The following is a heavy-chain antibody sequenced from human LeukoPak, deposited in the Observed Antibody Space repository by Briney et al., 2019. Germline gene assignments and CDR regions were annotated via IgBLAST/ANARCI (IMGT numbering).Heavy chain of an antibody. J-gene: IGHJ6*03. CDR1: GFTFSSYA. V-gene: IGHV3-15*01. Sequence: PGGSLRLSCAASGFTFSSYAMSWVRQAPGKGLEWVGRIKSKTDGGTTDYAAPVKGRFTISRDDSKNTLYLQMNSLKTEDTAVYYCTTYDILTHSKYYYYMDVWGKGTTVTVSS. D-gene: IGHD3-9*01. CDR3: TTYDILTHSKYYYYMDV. CDR2: IKSKTDGGTT.